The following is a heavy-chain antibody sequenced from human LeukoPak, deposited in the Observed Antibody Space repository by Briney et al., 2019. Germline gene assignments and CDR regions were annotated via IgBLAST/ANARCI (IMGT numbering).Heavy chain of an antibody. Sequence: ASVKVSCKASGYTFTSYYMHWVRQAPGQGLEWMGIINPSDGSTRFAQNFQGRVTMTRDTSTSTIYMELSSLRYDDTAVYYCARAGRDYPLDYWGQGTLVTVSS. V-gene: IGHV1-46*01. D-gene: IGHD4-11*01. CDR2: INPSDGST. CDR3: ARAGRDYPLDY. J-gene: IGHJ4*02. CDR1: GYTFTSYY.